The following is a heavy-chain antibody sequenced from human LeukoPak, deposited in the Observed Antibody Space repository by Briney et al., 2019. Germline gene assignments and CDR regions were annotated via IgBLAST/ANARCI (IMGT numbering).Heavy chain of an antibody. CDR1: GVTFSSYN. CDR3: ARAPTFSGWFDY. Sequence: PGGALRLSCAASGVTFSSYNMNWVRQAPGKGVEWVSSISSSSSYIYYAASVKARFTISRHNAKNSLYLKMNNLRAEDTAVYYCARAPTFSGWFDYGGQGTLVTVSA. D-gene: IGHD6-19*01. CDR2: ISSSSSYI. J-gene: IGHJ4*02. V-gene: IGHV3-21*01.